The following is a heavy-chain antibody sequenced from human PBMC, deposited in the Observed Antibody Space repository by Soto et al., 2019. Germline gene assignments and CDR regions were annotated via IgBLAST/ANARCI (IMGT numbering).Heavy chain of an antibody. V-gene: IGHV3-7*01. CDR2: IKQDGSEK. J-gene: IGHJ4*02. CDR1: CFIFSMAR. CDR3: ARDYYFED. Sequence: PRVSFAPSCFIFSMARMTWVLHAPGKGLEWVANIKQDGSEKYYVDSVKGRFTISRDNAKNSLYLQMNSLRAEDTAVYYCARDYYFEDWGQGTLVTVSS.